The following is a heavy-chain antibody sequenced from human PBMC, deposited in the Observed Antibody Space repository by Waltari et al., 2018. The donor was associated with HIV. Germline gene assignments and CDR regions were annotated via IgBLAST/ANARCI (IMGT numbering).Heavy chain of an antibody. V-gene: IGHV1-8*01. Sequence: QVQLVKSGAEVKKPGASVKVSCKASGYTFTSYEINWVRPATGQGLGWMGWMNPNSGHTGHAQKFQGRVTMTSNTSISTAYMALSSLRSEYTAVYYGARTPFYVSLSYLSVYWGQGTLVTVSS. J-gene: IGHJ4*02. CDR1: GYTFTSYE. D-gene: IGHD3-10*01. CDR3: ARTPFYVSLSYLSVY. CDR2: MNPNSGHT.